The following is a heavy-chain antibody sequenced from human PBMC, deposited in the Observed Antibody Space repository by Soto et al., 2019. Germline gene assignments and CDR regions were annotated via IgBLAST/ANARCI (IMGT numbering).Heavy chain of an antibody. D-gene: IGHD6-13*01. CDR3: ARDSSSWIQSDWFDP. J-gene: IGHJ5*02. Sequence: PGGSLRLSCAASGFTFSSYSMNWVRQAPGKGLVWVSYISSSSSTIYYADSVKGRFTISRDNAKNSLYLQMNSLRDEDTAVYYCARDSSSWIQSDWFDPWGQGTLVTVSS. CDR1: GFTFSSYS. V-gene: IGHV3-48*02. CDR2: ISSSSSTI.